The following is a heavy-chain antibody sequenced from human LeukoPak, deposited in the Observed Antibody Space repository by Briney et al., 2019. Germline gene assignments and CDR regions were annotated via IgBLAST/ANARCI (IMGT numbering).Heavy chain of an antibody. CDR1: GGSFSGYY. CDR3: ARDKVPGDY. D-gene: IGHD1-1*01. J-gene: IGHJ4*02. V-gene: IGHV4-34*01. CDR2: INHSGST. Sequence: SETLSLTCAVYGGSFSGYYWSWIRQPPGKGLEWIGEINHSGSTNYNPSLKRRVTISVDASKNQSSLKLSSLTAADTAVYYCARDKVPGDYWGRGSLVTVSS.